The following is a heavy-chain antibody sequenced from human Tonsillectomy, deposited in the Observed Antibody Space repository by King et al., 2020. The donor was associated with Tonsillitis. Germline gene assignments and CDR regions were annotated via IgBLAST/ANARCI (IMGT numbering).Heavy chain of an antibody. V-gene: IGHV3-30*18. CDR2: IPYDGSNK. CDR3: AKEIAAAGDSYYSYGMDV. J-gene: IGHJ6*02. Sequence: VQLVESGGGVVQPGRSLRLSCAASGFSFRNYGIHWVRQAPGKGLEWVAIIPYDGSNKYYADSVKGRFTVSRDNSKNTLYLQMNNLRGEDTAVYYCAKEIAAAGDSYYSYGMDVWGQGTAVTVSS. CDR1: GFSFRNYG. D-gene: IGHD6-13*01.